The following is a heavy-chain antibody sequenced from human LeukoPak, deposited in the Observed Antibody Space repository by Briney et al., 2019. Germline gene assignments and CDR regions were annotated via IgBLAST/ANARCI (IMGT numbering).Heavy chain of an antibody. CDR2: ISWNSGSI. CDR3: AKDIGGFIAVAGMGYFDY. Sequence: SLRLSCAASGFTLDDYAMHWVRQAPGKGLEWVSGISWNSGSIGYADSVKGRFTISRDNAKNSLYLQMNSLRAEDTALYYCAKDIGGFIAVAGMGYFDYWGQGTLVTVSS. CDR1: GFTLDDYA. D-gene: IGHD6-19*01. V-gene: IGHV3-9*01. J-gene: IGHJ4*02.